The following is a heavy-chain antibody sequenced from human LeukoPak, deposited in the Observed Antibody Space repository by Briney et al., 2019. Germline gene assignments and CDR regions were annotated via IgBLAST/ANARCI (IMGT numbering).Heavy chain of an antibody. D-gene: IGHD3-22*01. CDR2: ISSSSSTI. CDR1: GFTFSSYS. V-gene: IGHV3-48*01. CDR3: ARVVGYYDSSGYYYADRSAFGI. Sequence: GGSLRLSCAASGFTFSSYSMNWVRQAPGKGLEWVSYISSSSSTIYYADSVKGRFTISRDNAKNSLYLQMNSLRAEDTAVYYCARVVGYYDSSGYYYADRSAFGIWGQGTMVTVSS. J-gene: IGHJ3*02.